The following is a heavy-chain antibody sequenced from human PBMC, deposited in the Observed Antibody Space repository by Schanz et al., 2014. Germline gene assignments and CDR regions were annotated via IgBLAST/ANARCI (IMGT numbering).Heavy chain of an antibody. V-gene: IGHV1-3*01. Sequence: QVQLVQSGPAAKKPGASVKVSCQASGYTLKYHAMHWVRQAPGQSLEWLGWINPANGNTHYSPRLNGRVTISSDTAASTVYLHFSSLKSDDTAVYYCARDLIAAAESWFDPWGQGTPITVSS. CDR1: GYTLKYHA. CDR2: INPANGNT. D-gene: IGHD6-13*01. J-gene: IGHJ5*02. CDR3: ARDLIAAAESWFDP.